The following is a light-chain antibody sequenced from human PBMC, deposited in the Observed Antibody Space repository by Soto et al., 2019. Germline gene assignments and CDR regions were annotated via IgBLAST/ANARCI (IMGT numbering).Light chain of an antibody. J-gene: IGLJ3*02. CDR1: SSDVGAYNY. Sequence: QSVLTQPRSVSGSPGQSVTISCTGTSSDVGAYNYVSWYQQHPGKVPKLMIYDVSRRPSGVPDRFSGSKSGNTASLTISGLQADDEADYYCCSYAGSYTLVFGGGTTVTVL. CDR2: DVS. V-gene: IGLV2-11*01. CDR3: CSYAGSYTLV.